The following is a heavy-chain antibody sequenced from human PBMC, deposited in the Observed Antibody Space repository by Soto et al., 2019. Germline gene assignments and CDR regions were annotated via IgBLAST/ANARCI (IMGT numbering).Heavy chain of an antibody. V-gene: IGHV1-18*01. CDR2: ISAYNGNT. CDR1: GYTFTSYG. Sequence: ASVKVSCKASGYTFTSYGISWVRQAPGQGLEWMGWISAYNGNTNYAQKLQGRVTMTTDTSTSTAYMELRSLRSDDTAVYYCASTTYYYVSSGPLFSWGQGTLVTVSS. J-gene: IGHJ4*02. CDR3: ASTTYYYVSSGPLFS. D-gene: IGHD3-22*01.